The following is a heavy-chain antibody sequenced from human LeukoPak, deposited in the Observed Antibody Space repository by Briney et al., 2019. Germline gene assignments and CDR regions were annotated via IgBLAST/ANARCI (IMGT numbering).Heavy chain of an antibody. D-gene: IGHD3-22*01. CDR3: ARDIRDDSSGYYPDTFDI. CDR1: GFTFSSYE. J-gene: IGHJ3*02. V-gene: IGHV3-48*03. Sequence: PGGSLRLSCAASGFTFSSYEINWVRQAPGKGLEWVSYISSSGNTIYYADSVKGRFTISGDNAKNSLYLQMNSLSAGDTAVYYCARDIRDDSSGYYPDTFDIWGQGTMVTVSS. CDR2: ISSSGNTI.